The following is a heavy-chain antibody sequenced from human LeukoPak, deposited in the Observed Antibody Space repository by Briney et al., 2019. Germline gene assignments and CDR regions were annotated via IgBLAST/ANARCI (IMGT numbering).Heavy chain of an antibody. V-gene: IGHV3-30*18. CDR3: AKDLLLTGDPY. CDR1: GFTFSSYG. Sequence: GGSLRLSCAASGFTFSSYGMHWVRQAPGKGLEWVAVISYDGSNKYYADSVKGRFTISRDNSKNTLYLQMNSLRAEDTAVYYCAKDLLLTGDPYWGQGTLVTVSS. CDR2: ISYDGSNK. J-gene: IGHJ4*02. D-gene: IGHD7-27*01.